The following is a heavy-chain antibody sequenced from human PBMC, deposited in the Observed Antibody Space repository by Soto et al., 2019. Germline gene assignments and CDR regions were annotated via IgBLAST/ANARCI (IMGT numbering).Heavy chain of an antibody. D-gene: IGHD1-26*01. CDR2: ISSSSSYI. CDR3: ARDSPRMGIVGATHLDY. V-gene: IGHV3-21*01. Sequence: PGGSLRLSCAASGFTFSSYSMNWVRQAPGKGLEWVSSISSSSSYIYYADSVKGRFTISRDNAKNSLYLQMNSLRAEDTAVYYCARDSPRMGIVGATHLDYWGQGTLVTVSS. J-gene: IGHJ4*02. CDR1: GFTFSSYS.